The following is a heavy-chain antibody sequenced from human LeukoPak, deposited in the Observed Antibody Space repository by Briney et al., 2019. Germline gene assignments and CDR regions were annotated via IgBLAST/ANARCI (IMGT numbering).Heavy chain of an antibody. CDR1: GFTFDDYA. J-gene: IGHJ4*02. D-gene: IGHD4-17*01. Sequence: GRSLRLSCAASGFTFDDYAMHWVRQAPGKGLEWVSGISWNSGSIGYADSVKGRFTISRDNAKNSLYQQMNSLRAEDTALYYCAKDIYGDYVFYYFDYWGQGTLVTVSS. CDR3: AKDIYGDYVFYYFDY. CDR2: ISWNSGSI. V-gene: IGHV3-9*01.